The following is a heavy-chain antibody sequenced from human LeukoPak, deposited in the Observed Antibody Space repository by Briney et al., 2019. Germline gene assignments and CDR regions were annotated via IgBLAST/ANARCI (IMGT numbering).Heavy chain of an antibody. CDR2: IIPIFGTA. CDR3: ARDRPGNYGLDH. V-gene: IGHV1-69*05. J-gene: IGHJ4*02. D-gene: IGHD4-11*01. Sequence: SVKVSCKASGGTFSSYAISWVRQAPGQGLEWMGGIIPIFGTANYAQKFQGRVTITTDESTSTAYMELSSLRSEDTAVYYCARDRPGNYGLDHWGQGTLVTVSS. CDR1: GGTFSSYA.